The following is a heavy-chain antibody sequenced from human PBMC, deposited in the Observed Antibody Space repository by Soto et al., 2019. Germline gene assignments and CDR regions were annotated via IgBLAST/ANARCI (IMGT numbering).Heavy chain of an antibody. CDR1: GGSFSGYY. CDR3: ARGFPTFIAAAGKLRWFDP. D-gene: IGHD6-13*01. V-gene: IGHV4-34*01. CDR2: INHSGST. J-gene: IGHJ5*02. Sequence: QVQLQQWGAGLLKPSETLSLTCAVYGGSFSGYYWSWIRQPPGKGLEWIGEINHSGSTNYNPSLRSRVTISVDTSTNQFSLKLSSVTAADTAVYYCARGFPTFIAAAGKLRWFDPWGQGTLVTVSS.